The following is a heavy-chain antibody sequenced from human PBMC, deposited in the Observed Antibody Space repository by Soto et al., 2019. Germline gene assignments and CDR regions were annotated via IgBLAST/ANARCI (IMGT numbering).Heavy chain of an antibody. CDR3: ARDDYPYYDDSSGYHFDY. D-gene: IGHD3-22*01. CDR2: ISSSSSTI. V-gene: IGHV3-48*01. J-gene: IGHJ4*03. CDR1: GFPFSSYN. Sequence: PGGSLRLSCAASGFPFSSYNMNWVRQAPGKGLEWVSYISSSSSTIHYADSVKGRFTISRDNAKNSLYLQMNSLRAEDTAVYYCARDDYPYYDDSSGYHFDYWGQGTTVTVSS.